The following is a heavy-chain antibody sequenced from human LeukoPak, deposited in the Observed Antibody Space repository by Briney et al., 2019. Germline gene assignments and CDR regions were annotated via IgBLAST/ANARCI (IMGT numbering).Heavy chain of an antibody. V-gene: IGHV4-59*01. CDR1: GGSISSYY. CDR2: IYYSGST. CDR3: ARSYDILTGYYPSFDY. J-gene: IGHJ4*02. Sequence: SETLSLTCTVSGGSISSYYWSWIRQPPGKGLEWIGYIYYSGSTNYNPSLKSRISISVDTSKNQFSLKLSSVTAADTAVYYCARSYDILTGYYPSFDYWGQGTLVTVSS. D-gene: IGHD3-9*01.